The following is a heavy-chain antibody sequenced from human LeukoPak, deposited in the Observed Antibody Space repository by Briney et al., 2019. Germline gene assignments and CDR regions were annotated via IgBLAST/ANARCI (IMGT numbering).Heavy chain of an antibody. CDR1: GYTFTSYA. CDR2: INAGNGNT. V-gene: IGHV1-3*01. CDR3: ARDQRIGTYYFDY. J-gene: IGHJ4*02. Sequence: PEASVKVSCKASGYTFTSYAMHWVRQAPGQRLEWMGWINAGNGNTKYSQKFQGRVTVTRDTSASTAYMELSSLRSEDTAVYYCARDQRIGTYYFDYWGQGTLVTVSS. D-gene: IGHD2-15*01.